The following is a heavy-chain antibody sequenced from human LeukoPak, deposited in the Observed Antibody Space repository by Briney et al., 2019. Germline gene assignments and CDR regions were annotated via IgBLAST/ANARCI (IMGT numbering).Heavy chain of an antibody. V-gene: IGHV1-46*01. CDR1: GGTFSSYA. CDR3: AREGLTYYDSSGYYYGGYDY. D-gene: IGHD3-22*01. CDR2: INPSGGST. J-gene: IGHJ4*02. Sequence: GASVKVSCKASGGTFSSYAISWVRQAPGQGLEWMGIINPSGGSTSYAQKFQGRVTMTRDMSTSTVYMELSSLRSEDTAVYYCAREGLTYYDSSGYYYGGYDYWGQGTLVTVSS.